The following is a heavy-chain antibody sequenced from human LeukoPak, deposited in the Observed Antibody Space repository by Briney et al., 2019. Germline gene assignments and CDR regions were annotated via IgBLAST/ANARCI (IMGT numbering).Heavy chain of an antibody. J-gene: IGHJ4*02. D-gene: IGHD4-23*01. CDR2: IYYSGST. CDR1: SGSISSRGC. CDR3: ARNGGHSDFDH. Sequence: SGTLSLTCAVSSGSISSRGCWTWVRQSPGKGLERIGEIYYSGSTNYNPSLKNRVTISLDKSKNQFSLKLASVTAADTAMYYCARNGGHSDFDHWGPGTLVTVSS. V-gene: IGHV4-4*02.